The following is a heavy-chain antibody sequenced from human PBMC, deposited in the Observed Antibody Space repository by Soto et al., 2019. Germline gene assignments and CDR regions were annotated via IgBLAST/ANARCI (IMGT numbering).Heavy chain of an antibody. Sequence: QVQLVQSGAEVKKPGSSVKVSCKASGGTFSSYAISWVRQAPGQGLEWMGGIIPIFGTANYAQKFQGRVTITADESTSTAYMELSSLRSEDTAVYYCARGSVDTAMVTFYYYYGMDVWGQGITVTVSS. D-gene: IGHD5-18*01. CDR2: IIPIFGTA. CDR3: ARGSVDTAMVTFYYYYGMDV. J-gene: IGHJ6*02. CDR1: GGTFSSYA. V-gene: IGHV1-69*01.